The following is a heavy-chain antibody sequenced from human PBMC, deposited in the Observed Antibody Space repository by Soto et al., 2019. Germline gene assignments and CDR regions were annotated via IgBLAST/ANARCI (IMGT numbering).Heavy chain of an antibody. CDR1: GFTFSSYW. J-gene: IGHJ6*02. CDR2: IKGDGGEA. CDR3: ARGFCTSTSCYKVDV. V-gene: IGHV3-7*03. D-gene: IGHD2-2*02. Sequence: GGSLRLSCAASGFTFSSYWMAWVRQTAGRGLEWVANIKGDGGEAYYMASVKGRFTISRDNARNSLYLQVNSLRAEDTAVYYCARGFCTSTSCYKVDVWGQGTTVTVSS.